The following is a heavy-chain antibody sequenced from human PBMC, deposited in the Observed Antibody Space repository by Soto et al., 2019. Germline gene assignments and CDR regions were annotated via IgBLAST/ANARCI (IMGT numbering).Heavy chain of an antibody. V-gene: IGHV3-30*18. CDR1: GFTFSSYG. CDR3: AKDGPN. CDR2: ISYDGSNK. J-gene: IGHJ4*02. Sequence: QVQLVESGGGVVQPGRSLRLSCAASGFTFSSYGMHWVRQAPGKGLEWVAVISYDGSNKYYADSVKGRFTISRDNSKNTLYLQMNSLGAEETAVYYCAKDGPNWGQGTLVTVSS.